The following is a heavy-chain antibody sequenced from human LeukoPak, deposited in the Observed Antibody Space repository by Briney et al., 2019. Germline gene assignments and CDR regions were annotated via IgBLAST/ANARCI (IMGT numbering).Heavy chain of an antibody. CDR1: GGSVRRGNYY. J-gene: IGHJ6*03. D-gene: IGHD6-6*01. CDR2: IYTSGTT. CDR3: ARWSGSVTARNYYYYMDV. V-gene: IGHV4-61*02. Sequence: SETLSLTCTVSGGSVRRGNYYWTWIRQPAGSGLEWIGRIYTSGTTDYNPSLRTRVTISVDTSRNQFSLNLSSVTAADTAVYYCARWSGSVTARNYYYYMDVWGEGTTVTVSS.